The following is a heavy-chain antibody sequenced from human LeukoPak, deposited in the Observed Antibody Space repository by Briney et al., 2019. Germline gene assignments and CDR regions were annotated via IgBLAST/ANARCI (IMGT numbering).Heavy chain of an antibody. Sequence: SETLSLTCTVSGGSISSSSYYWGWIRQPPGKGLEWIGSIYYSGSTYYNPSLKSRVTISVDTSKNQFSLKLSSVTAADTAVYYCARVLGRYCSSTSCYGALYFDYWGQGTLVTVSS. CDR1: GGSISSSSYY. CDR3: ARVLGRYCSSTSCYGALYFDY. V-gene: IGHV4-39*07. J-gene: IGHJ4*02. D-gene: IGHD2-2*01. CDR2: IYYSGST.